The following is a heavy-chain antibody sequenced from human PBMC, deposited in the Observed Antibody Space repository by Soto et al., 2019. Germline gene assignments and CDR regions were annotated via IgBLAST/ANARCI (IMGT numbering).Heavy chain of an antibody. CDR1: GFTFSSYG. CDR3: ARELLGLLWFGESSYGMDV. J-gene: IGHJ6*02. D-gene: IGHD3-10*01. V-gene: IGHV3-33*01. Sequence: LRLSCAASGFTFSSYGMHWVRQAPGKGLEWVAVIWYDGSNKYYADSVKGRFTISRDNSKNTLYLQMNSLRAEDTAVYYCARELLGLLWFGESSYGMDVWGQGTTVTVSS. CDR2: IWYDGSNK.